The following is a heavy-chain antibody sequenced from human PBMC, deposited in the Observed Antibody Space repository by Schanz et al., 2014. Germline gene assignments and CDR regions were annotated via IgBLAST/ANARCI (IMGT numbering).Heavy chain of an antibody. J-gene: IGHJ6*03. CDR1: GGTLDTYK. V-gene: IGHV1-8*02. CDR3: ARALKGKVAIVGVIAAQNYYYMDV. D-gene: IGHD2-21*01. Sequence: QVQLVQSGAEVKKPGSSVRVSCKASGGTLDTYKIAWVRQVPGQGLEWMGWMNPKTGNTDHAQKFQGRVSMTWDTSTSTAYLDLSRLRSEDTGVYYCARALKGKVAIVGVIAAQNYYYMDVWGKGTTVTVSS. CDR2: MNPKTGNT.